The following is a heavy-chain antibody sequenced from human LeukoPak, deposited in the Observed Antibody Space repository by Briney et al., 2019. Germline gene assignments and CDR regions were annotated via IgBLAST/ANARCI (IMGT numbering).Heavy chain of an antibody. CDR3: ARDHYGGNSDY. D-gene: IGHD4-23*01. CDR2: INTDGSAT. J-gene: IGHJ4*02. V-gene: IGHV3-74*01. CDR1: GFSFSSYW. Sequence: GGSLRLSCAASGFSFSSYWMHWVRQAPGKGLLWVSRINTDGSATYYADPVKGRFTISRDNAKNTVYLQMNSLRAEDTAVYYCARDHYGGNSDYWGQGTLVTVSS.